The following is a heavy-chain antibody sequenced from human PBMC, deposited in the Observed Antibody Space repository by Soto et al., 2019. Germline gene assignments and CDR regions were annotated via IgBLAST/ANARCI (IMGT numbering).Heavy chain of an antibody. CDR2: ISAYNGNT. CDR3: ARDDIVVVVAATREYFQH. V-gene: IGHV1-18*01. Sequence: ASVKVSCKASGYTFTSYGISWVRQAPGQGLEWMGWISAYNGNTNYAQKLQGRVTMTTDTSTSTAYMELRSLRSDDTAVYYCARDDIVVVVAATREYFQHWGQGTLVTVSS. J-gene: IGHJ1*01. D-gene: IGHD2-15*01. CDR1: GYTFTSYG.